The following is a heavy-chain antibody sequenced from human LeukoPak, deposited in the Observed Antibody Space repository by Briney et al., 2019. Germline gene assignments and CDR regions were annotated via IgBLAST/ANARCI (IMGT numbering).Heavy chain of an antibody. D-gene: IGHD4-17*01. V-gene: IGHV3-53*01. CDR1: GFTFSSYA. CDR2: IYSGGST. CDR3: ARDHDYGDYFDY. Sequence: GGSLRLSCAASGFTFSSYAMHWVRQAPGKGLEWVSVIYSGGSTYYADSVKGRFTISRDNSKNTLYLQMNSLRAEDTAVYYCARDHDYGDYFDYWGQGTLVTVSS. J-gene: IGHJ4*02.